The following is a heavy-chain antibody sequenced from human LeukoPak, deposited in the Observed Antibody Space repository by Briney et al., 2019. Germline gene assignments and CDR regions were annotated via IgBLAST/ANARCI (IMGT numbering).Heavy chain of an antibody. J-gene: IGHJ4*02. Sequence: GGSLRLSCAASGFTFDDYGMSWVRQAPGKGLEWVSAISGSGGSTYYADSVKGRFTISRDNSKNTLYLQMNSLRAEDTAVYYCAKDEVVVPAANFDYWGQGTLVTVSS. CDR3: AKDEVVVPAANFDY. V-gene: IGHV3-23*01. CDR1: GFTFDDYG. CDR2: ISGSGGST. D-gene: IGHD2-2*01.